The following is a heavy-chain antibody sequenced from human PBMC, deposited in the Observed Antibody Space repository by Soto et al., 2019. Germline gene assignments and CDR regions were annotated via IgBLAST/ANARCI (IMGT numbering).Heavy chain of an antibody. CDR2: IYYSGST. CDR1: GGSISSGGYY. V-gene: IGHV4-31*03. D-gene: IGHD6-13*01. Sequence: SETLSLTCTVSGGSISSGGYYWSWIRQHPGKGLEWIGYIYYSGSTYYNPSLKSRVTIPVDTSKNQFSLKLSSVTAADTAVYYCARDDSRIAAADYYGMDVWGQGTTVTVSS. CDR3: ARDDSRIAAADYYGMDV. J-gene: IGHJ6*02.